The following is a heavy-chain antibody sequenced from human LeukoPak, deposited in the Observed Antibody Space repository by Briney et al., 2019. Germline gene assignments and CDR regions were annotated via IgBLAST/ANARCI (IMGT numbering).Heavy chain of an antibody. Sequence: SETLSLTCTVSGGSLNTTTHYWDWLRQPPGKGLEWVGYIYYSGNTYFNPSLKSRVTMSVDTSKNQFSLKVSSVTAADTAVYYCARRIAPAGFHWFDPWGQGILVTVSS. CDR3: ARRIAPAGFHWFDP. V-gene: IGHV4-39*01. D-gene: IGHD6-13*01. CDR1: GGSLNTTTHY. J-gene: IGHJ5*02. CDR2: IYYSGNT.